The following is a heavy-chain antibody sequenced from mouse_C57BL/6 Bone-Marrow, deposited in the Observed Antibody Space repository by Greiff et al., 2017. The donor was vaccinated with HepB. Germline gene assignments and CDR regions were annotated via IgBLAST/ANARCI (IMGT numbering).Heavy chain of an antibody. CDR1: GFTFSSYG. D-gene: IGHD1-1*01. V-gene: IGHV5-6*01. CDR2: ISSGGSYT. CDR3: ARLPSLYLIAY. Sequence: EVQLMESGGDLVKPGGSLKLSCAASGFTFSSYGMSWVRQTPDKRLEWVATISSGGSYTYYPDSVKGRFTISRDNAKNTLYLQMSSLKSEDTAMYYCARLPSLYLIAYWGQGTLVTVSA. J-gene: IGHJ3*01.